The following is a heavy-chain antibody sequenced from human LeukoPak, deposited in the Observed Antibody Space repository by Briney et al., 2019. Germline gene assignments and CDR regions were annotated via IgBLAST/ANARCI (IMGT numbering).Heavy chain of an antibody. J-gene: IGHJ4*02. CDR2: IYYSGST. CDR3: ARARAYYGSGSSYDY. D-gene: IGHD3-10*01. Sequence: SETLSLTCTVSGGSISSYYWSWIRQPPGKGLEWIGYIYYSGSTNYNPSLKSRVTISVDTSKNQFSLKLSSVTAADTAVYYCARARAYYGSGSSYDYWGQGTLVTVSS. V-gene: IGHV4-59*01. CDR1: GGSISSYY.